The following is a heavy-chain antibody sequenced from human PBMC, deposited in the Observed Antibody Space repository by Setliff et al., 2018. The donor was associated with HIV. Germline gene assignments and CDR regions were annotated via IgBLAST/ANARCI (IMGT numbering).Heavy chain of an antibody. D-gene: IGHD3-10*01. CDR2: IKQDGSEK. CDR3: ARDQSLSYGSGSRKFDY. V-gene: IGHV3-7*01. J-gene: IGHJ4*02. Sequence: GGSLRLSCAASGLTFSSYWMTWVRQAPGKGLEWVANIKQDGSEKYYVDSVKGRFTIYRDNAKNSLYLQMNSLRAEDTAVYSCARDQSLSYGSGSRKFDYWGQGTRVTVSS. CDR1: GLTFSSYW.